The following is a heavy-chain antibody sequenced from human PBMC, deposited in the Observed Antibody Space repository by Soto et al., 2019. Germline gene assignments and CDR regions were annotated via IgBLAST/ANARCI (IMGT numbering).Heavy chain of an antibody. J-gene: IGHJ5*02. V-gene: IGHV3-74*01. Sequence: GGSLRLSCAASGFTFNNYFIHWVRQAPGRGLVWVSRVKGDGSVINYADSVKGRFTISIDNAKNMVHLQMDSLRAEDTAVYYCARDPARNWFDHWGQGTLVTVSS. CDR2: VKGDGSVI. D-gene: IGHD6-6*01. CDR1: GFTFNNYF. CDR3: ARDPARNWFDH.